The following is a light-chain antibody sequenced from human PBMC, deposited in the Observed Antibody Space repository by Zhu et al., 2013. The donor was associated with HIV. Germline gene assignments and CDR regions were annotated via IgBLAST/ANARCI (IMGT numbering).Light chain of an antibody. V-gene: IGKV1-39*01. CDR3: QQSQSTIIT. Sequence: DIQMTQSPSSLSASVGDRVTITCRAAQNIGFNLNWYRQRPGKAPNLLIYLASSLQTGIPPRFSGSGSETEFNLTISDLQPEDFATYFCQQSQSTIITFGGGTRVET. CDR1: QNIGFN. CDR2: LAS. J-gene: IGKJ4*01.